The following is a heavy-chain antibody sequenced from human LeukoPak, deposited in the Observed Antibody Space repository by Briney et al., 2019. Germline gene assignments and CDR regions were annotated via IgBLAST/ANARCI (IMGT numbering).Heavy chain of an antibody. J-gene: IGHJ6*03. CDR2: IYYRGST. CDR1: GDSISSSSYY. Sequence: SETLSLTCTVSGDSISSSSYYWGWIRQPPGKGLEWIGSIYYRGSTYYNPSLKSRLTMSVDTAKRQFSLKLISATAADTALYYCARTYYYYMDVWGKGTTVTVS. V-gene: IGHV4-39*07. CDR3: ARTYYYYMDV.